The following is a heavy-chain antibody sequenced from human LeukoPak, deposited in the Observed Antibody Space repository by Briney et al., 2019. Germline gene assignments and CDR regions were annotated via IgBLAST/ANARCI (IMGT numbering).Heavy chain of an antibody. D-gene: IGHD6-19*01. CDR3: AHKSRGWYQHIRFDY. CDR2: IYWNDDK. Sequence: GPTLVNPTQTLTLTCTFSGFSLSSSGVGVGWIRQPPGKALEWLALIYWNDDKRYSPSLKSRLTITKDTSKSQVVLAMTNMDPVDTATYYCAHKSRGWYQHIRFDYWGHGTLVTASS. J-gene: IGHJ4*01. V-gene: IGHV2-5*01. CDR1: GFSLSSSGVG.